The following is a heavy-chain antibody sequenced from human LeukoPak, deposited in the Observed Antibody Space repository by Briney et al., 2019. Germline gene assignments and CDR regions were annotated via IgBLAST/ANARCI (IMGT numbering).Heavy chain of an antibody. CDR2: IYYSGST. CDR3: ARFYDSSGYGGYFDY. D-gene: IGHD3-22*01. J-gene: IGHJ4*02. Sequence: SETLSLTCTVSGGSISSSSYYWGWIRQPPGKGLEWIGSIYYSGSTYYNPSLKSRVTISVDTSKNQFSLKLSSVTAADTAVYYCARFYDSSGYGGYFDYWGQGTLVTVSS. CDR1: GGSISSSSYY. V-gene: IGHV4-39*07.